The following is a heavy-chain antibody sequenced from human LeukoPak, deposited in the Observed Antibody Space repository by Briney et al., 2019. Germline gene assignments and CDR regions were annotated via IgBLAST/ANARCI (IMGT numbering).Heavy chain of an antibody. CDR2: ISYDGSNK. J-gene: IGHJ5*01. V-gene: IGHV3-30-3*02. CDR3: AKPVSGGLAVTADWFHP. D-gene: IGHD6-19*01. Sequence: GGSLRLSCAASGFTFSSYAMHWVRQAPGKGLEWVAVISYDGSNKYYADSVKGRFTISRDNTKNILYLQVNTLRADDTATYYCAKPVSGGLAVTADWFHPWGQGTLVVVSS. CDR1: GFTFSSYA.